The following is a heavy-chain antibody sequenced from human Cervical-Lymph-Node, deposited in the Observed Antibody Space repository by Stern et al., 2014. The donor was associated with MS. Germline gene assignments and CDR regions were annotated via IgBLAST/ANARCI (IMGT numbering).Heavy chain of an antibody. V-gene: IGHV1-3*01. D-gene: IGHD6-19*01. CDR2: ISAGGDT. J-gene: IGHJ4*02. CDR3: ASAGGWYEPDY. CDR1: GDSFTTYA. Sequence: QVQLGHSGAEVKKPGASVKVSCKTSGDSFTTYAMHWVRQAPGQRLEWLGWISAGGDTKYSQKFQDRVTITRDTSASTAYMEVSSLKSEDTAIYYCASAGGWYEPDYWGQGTLVTVSS.